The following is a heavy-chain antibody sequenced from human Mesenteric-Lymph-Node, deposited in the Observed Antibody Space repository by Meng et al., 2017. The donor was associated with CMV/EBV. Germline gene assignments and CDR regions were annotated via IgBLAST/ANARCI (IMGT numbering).Heavy chain of an antibody. CDR2: ITDTSGST. J-gene: IGHJ4*02. CDR1: GFTFSSYA. V-gene: IGHV3-23*01. D-gene: IGHD3/OR15-3a*01. CDR3: AKDPHELWTGYFLDS. Sequence: GESLKISCAASGFTFSSYAMSWVRQAPGKGLEWVSGITDTSGSTYYTDSVKGRFTISRDTSKNTLFLQMNSLRVEDTGVYYCAKDPHELWTGYFLDSLGQGTLVTVSS.